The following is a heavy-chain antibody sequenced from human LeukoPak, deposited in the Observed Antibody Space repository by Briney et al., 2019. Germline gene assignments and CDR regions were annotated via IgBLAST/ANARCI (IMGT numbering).Heavy chain of an antibody. CDR3: ARDTGYGGNSGADYYYYMDV. CDR2: IYYSGIA. V-gene: IGHV4-59*01. Sequence: SETLSLTCTVSGGSISSYYWSWIRQPPGKGLEWIGYIYYSGIANYNPSLKSRVTISVDTSKNQFSLKLSSVTAADTAVYYCARDTGYGGNSGADYYYYMDVWGKGTTVTVSS. CDR1: GGSISSYY. D-gene: IGHD4-23*01. J-gene: IGHJ6*03.